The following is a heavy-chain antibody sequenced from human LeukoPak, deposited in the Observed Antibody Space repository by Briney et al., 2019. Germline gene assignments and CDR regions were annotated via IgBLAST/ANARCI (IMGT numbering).Heavy chain of an antibody. CDR3: ARLGLRVGATTGFDP. CDR2: IYYSGST. CDR1: GGSISSYY. V-gene: IGHV4-59*08. D-gene: IGHD1-26*01. J-gene: IGHJ5*02. Sequence: PSETLSLTRTVSGGSISSYYWSWIRQPPGKGLEWIGYIYYSGSTNYNPSLKSRVTISVDTSKNQFSLKLSSVTAADTAVYYCARLGLRVGATTGFDPWGQGTLVTVSS.